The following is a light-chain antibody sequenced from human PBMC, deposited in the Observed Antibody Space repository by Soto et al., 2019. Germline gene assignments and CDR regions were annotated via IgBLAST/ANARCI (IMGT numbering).Light chain of an antibody. Sequence: DIVMTQSPDSLAVSLGERATINCKSSQSVLYSSNNKNYLAWYQQKPGQPPKLLIYWASTRESGVPDGFSGRGSGNDFTLTISSLQAEDVAAYYGQQYYSTPRTFGQGNKLEIK. J-gene: IGKJ1*01. CDR3: QQYYSTPRT. V-gene: IGKV4-1*01. CDR2: WAS. CDR1: QSVLYSSNNKNY.